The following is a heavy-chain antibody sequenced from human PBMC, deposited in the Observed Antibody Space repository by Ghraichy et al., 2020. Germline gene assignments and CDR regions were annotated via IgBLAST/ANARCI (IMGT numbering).Heavy chain of an antibody. Sequence: GGSLRLSCAASGFTFSSYSMNWVRQAPGKGLEWVSYISSSSSTIYYADSVKGRFTISRDNAKNSLYLQMNSLRDEDTAVYYCARDRYGGNSISFDIWGQGTMVTVSS. CDR1: GFTFSSYS. V-gene: IGHV3-48*02. CDR2: ISSSSSTI. CDR3: ARDRYGGNSISFDI. J-gene: IGHJ3*02. D-gene: IGHD4-23*01.